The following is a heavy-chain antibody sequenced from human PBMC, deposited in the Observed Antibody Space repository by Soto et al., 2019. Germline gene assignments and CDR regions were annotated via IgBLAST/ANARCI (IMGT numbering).Heavy chain of an antibody. V-gene: IGHV3-23*01. CDR1: GFTFSNYA. D-gene: IGHD5-18*01. CDR3: PKVLGNSYVQQYFDY. J-gene: IGHJ4*02. CDR2: ISSVGDNT. Sequence: EVQLLESGGGLVQPGGSLRLSCAASGFTFSNYAMSWVRQAPGKGLEWVSTISSVGDNTYYADSVKGRFTISRDNSKNTLYLQMNSLTAEDTAVYYCPKVLGNSYVQQYFDYWGQGTLVTVSS.